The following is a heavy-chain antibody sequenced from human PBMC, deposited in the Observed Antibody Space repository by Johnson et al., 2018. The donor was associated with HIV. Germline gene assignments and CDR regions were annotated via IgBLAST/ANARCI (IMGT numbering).Heavy chain of an antibody. V-gene: IGHV3-7*01. J-gene: IGHJ3*02. CDR1: GFTFSSYW. CDR3: ARVRGGTGHGAFDI. CDR2: IKHDGSNK. Sequence: EKLVESGGGLVQPGGSLRLSCATSGFTFSSYWMSWVRQAPGKGLAWVANIKHDGSNKYYADSAKGRFTISRDNSTNTFYLQMNSLRTEDTAVYYCARVRGGTGHGAFDIWGQGTMVTVSS.